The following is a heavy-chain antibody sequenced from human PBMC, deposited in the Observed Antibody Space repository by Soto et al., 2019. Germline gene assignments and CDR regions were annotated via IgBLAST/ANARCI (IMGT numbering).Heavy chain of an antibody. CDR1: GDRMEIYG. J-gene: IGHJ4*01. V-gene: IGHV1-18*01. CDR3: ASDQSLAGLVASVY. CDR2: IGAYNGDT. Sequence: EDSVKGYWKGCGDRMEIYGISRVRQAPGQGLEWMGWIGAYNGDTNYAKKIQGRVTMTTDTSTSTAYMELRSFFSDDTDVYYFASDQSLAGLVASVYWG. D-gene: IGHD6-13*01.